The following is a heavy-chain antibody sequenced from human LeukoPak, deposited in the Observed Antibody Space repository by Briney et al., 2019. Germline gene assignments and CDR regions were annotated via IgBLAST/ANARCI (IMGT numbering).Heavy chain of an antibody. CDR1: GVTFSDYH. CDR3: VKEEWGEEYWYFDV. CDR2: INGKGDRT. V-gene: IGHV3-64D*06. J-gene: IGHJ2*01. D-gene: IGHD2/OR15-2a*01. Sequence: GGSLRLSCSVSGVTFSDYHMHWVRQAPGKGLEYISRINGKGDRTYYADSVKGRFTISRDNSKDTLHLQMTSLKTEDTAVYHCVKEEWGEEYWYFDVWGRGTLVTVSS.